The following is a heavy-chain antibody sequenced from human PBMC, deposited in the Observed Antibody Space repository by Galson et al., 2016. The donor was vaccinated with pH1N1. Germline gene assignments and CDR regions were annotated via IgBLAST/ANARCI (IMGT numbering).Heavy chain of an antibody. CDR2: IIPMFPTP. CDR3: ARPDQGAPYHYYGMDV. CDR1: GGTFSSYAIGSYA. J-gene: IGHJ6*02. V-gene: IGHV1-69*13. D-gene: IGHD3-16*01. Sequence: SVKVSCKASGGTFSSYAIGSYAISWVRQAPGQGLEWMGGIIPMFPTPTYAQKFQGRVTITADASTSTAYMELGSLRSEDTAVYYCARPDQGAPYHYYGMDVWGQGTTVTVSS.